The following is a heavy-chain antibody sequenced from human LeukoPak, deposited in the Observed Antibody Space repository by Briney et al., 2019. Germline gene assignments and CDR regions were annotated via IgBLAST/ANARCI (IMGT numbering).Heavy chain of an antibody. CDR1: GFTFSNAW. V-gene: IGHV3-23*01. J-gene: IGHJ3*01. CDR3: ARWIDGFDV. Sequence: GGSLRLSCAASGFTFSNAWMSWVRQAPGKGLEWVSAISGSGGSTYYADSVKGRFTISRDNAENSLYLQLNSLRDEDTAVYYCARWIDGFDVWGQGTMVTVSS. CDR2: ISGSGGST. D-gene: IGHD2-2*03.